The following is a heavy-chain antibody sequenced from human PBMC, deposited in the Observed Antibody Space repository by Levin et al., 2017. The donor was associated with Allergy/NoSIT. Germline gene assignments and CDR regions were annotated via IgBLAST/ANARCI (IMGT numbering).Heavy chain of an antibody. CDR3: ARDHGSGNWFDP. Sequence: SETLSLTCTVSGGSISSYYWSWIRQPPGKGLEWIGYIYYSGSTNYNPSLKSRVTISVDTSKNQFSLELSSVTAADTAVYYCARDHGSGNWFDPWGQGTLVTVSS. CDR2: IYYSGST. V-gene: IGHV4-59*01. CDR1: GGSISSYY. J-gene: IGHJ5*02. D-gene: IGHD3-10*01.